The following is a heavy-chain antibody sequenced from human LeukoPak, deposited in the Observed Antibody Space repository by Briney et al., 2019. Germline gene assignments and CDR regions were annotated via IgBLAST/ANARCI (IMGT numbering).Heavy chain of an antibody. Sequence: SQTLSLTCTVSGGSISSADYYWSWIRQPPGKGLEWIGYTYYSGSTYYNPSLKSRVTLSIGTSKNQFFLKLSSVTAADTAVYYCARENGYNKLDYWGQGTLVTVSS. J-gene: IGHJ4*02. V-gene: IGHV4-30-4*08. CDR1: GGSISSADYY. CDR2: TYYSGST. D-gene: IGHD5-24*01. CDR3: ARENGYNKLDY.